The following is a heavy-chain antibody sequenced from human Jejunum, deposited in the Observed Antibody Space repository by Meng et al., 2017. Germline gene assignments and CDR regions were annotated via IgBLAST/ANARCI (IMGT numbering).Heavy chain of an antibody. D-gene: IGHD2/OR15-2a*01. CDR3: ARDLLDPNIAATGWFDP. CDR2: ISHTGRI. J-gene: IGHJ5*02. V-gene: IGHV4-4*02. Sequence: QVSRPGLGKSSGPLSLPCAVSGGSISNNNWWSWVRQPPGKGLEWIGEISHTGRINYNPSLKSRVTMSLDKSKNQFSLDLTSVTGADTAVYYCARDLLDPNIAATGWFDPWGQGTLVTVSS. CDR1: GGSISNNNW.